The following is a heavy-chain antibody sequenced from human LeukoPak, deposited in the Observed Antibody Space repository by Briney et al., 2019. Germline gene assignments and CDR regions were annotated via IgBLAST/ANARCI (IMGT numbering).Heavy chain of an antibody. CDR2: ISSSSSII. D-gene: IGHD5-12*01. CDR3: ARERYGGYSTDY. J-gene: IGHJ4*02. CDR1: GFTFRSYS. Sequence: WGSLRLSCAASGFTFRSYSMNWVRQAPGKGLEWVSYISSSSSIIYYADSVKGRFTISRDNAKNSLYLQMNSLRDEDTAVYYCARERYGGYSTDYWGQGTLVTISS. V-gene: IGHV3-48*02.